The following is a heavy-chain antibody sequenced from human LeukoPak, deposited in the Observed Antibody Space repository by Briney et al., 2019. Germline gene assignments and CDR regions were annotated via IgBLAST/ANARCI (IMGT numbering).Heavy chain of an antibody. CDR2: TRNKAKAYTT. V-gene: IGHV3-72*01. Sequence: GRSLTPSCPPSGFILTDNYLDWFRQRPGKGLEWVGRTRNKAKAYTTEYAASVRGRFTIPRDESKSSLYLQMNSLKIEDTAVYYFAKSSCYDFRGDGVWGRGTTVSVSS. CDR3: AKSSCYDFRGDGV. J-gene: IGHJ6*02. CDR1: GFILTDNY. D-gene: IGHD3-3*01.